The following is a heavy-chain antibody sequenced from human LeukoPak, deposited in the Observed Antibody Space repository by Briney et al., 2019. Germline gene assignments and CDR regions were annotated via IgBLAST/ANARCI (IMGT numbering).Heavy chain of an antibody. Sequence: SQTLSLTCTVSGGSISSGGYYWSWIRQHPGKGLEWIGYIYYSGSTYYNPSLKSRVTISVDTSENQFSLKLSSVTAADTAVYYCARAGDSSSWYDYYYYYGMDVWGQGTTVTVSS. J-gene: IGHJ6*02. V-gene: IGHV4-31*03. CDR3: ARAGDSSSWYDYYYYYGMDV. CDR1: GGSISSGGYY. D-gene: IGHD6-13*01. CDR2: IYYSGST.